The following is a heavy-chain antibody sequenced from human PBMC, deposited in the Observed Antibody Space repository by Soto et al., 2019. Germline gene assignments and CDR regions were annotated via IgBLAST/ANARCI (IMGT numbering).Heavy chain of an antibody. CDR1: VGTFSSAA. CDR2: LIPIFGTA. Sequence: QVQLVQSGAEVKKPGSSVKVSCKSSVGTFSSAAISGVRQAPGLGLEWMGGLIPIFGTANYAQKFQGRVTIPADESTRTAYMELGSLRSEDTAVYYCAVRGRVVRGRNFDYWGQGTLVTVSS. J-gene: IGHJ4*02. D-gene: IGHD3-10*01. V-gene: IGHV1-69*12. CDR3: AVRGRVVRGRNFDY.